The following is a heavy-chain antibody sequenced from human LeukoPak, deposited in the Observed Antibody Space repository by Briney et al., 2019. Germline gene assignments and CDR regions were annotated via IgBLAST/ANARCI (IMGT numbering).Heavy chain of an antibody. Sequence: GGSLRLSCAASGFTFTSYSMSWVRQAPGKGLEWVSAISGSGGSTYYADSVKVRFAISRDNSKNTLYLQMNSLRAEDTAAYYCAKTFIYSGSSPFDYWGQGTLVTVSS. J-gene: IGHJ4*02. CDR1: GFTFTSYS. CDR2: ISGSGGST. D-gene: IGHD1-26*01. CDR3: AKTFIYSGSSPFDY. V-gene: IGHV3-23*01.